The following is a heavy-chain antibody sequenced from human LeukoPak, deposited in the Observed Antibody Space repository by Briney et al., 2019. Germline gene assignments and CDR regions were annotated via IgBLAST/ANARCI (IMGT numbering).Heavy chain of an antibody. J-gene: IGHJ3*02. CDR1: GYSFTSYW. CDR2: IYPGDSDT. V-gene: IGHV5-51*01. CDR3: ARTPRVVNDAFDI. Sequence: KTGESLKISCKGSGYSFTSYWICWVRQMPGKGLEWMGIIYPGDSDTRYSPSFQGQVTISADKSISTAYLQWSSLKASDTAMYYCARTPRVVNDAFDIWGQGTMVTVSS. D-gene: IGHD2-15*01.